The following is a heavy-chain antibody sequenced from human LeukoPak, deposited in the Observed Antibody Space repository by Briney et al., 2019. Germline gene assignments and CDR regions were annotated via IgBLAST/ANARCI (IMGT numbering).Heavy chain of an antibody. CDR2: ITISGHTK. CDR1: GFDLNTYE. Sequence: GGSLRLSCAASGFDLNTYEMNWVRQAPGKGLEWIADITISGHTKNYADSVKGRFTISRDDAGTSLYLQMNSLRVEDTGVYYCARGDPHADLWGQGTLVTVSS. J-gene: IGHJ5*02. CDR3: ARGDPHADL. V-gene: IGHV3-48*03.